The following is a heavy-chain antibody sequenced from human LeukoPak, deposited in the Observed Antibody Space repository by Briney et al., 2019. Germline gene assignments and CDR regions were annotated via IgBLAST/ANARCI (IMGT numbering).Heavy chain of an antibody. D-gene: IGHD3-22*01. CDR3: ARARNYYDSSDYYYEGDAFDI. CDR2: INHSGST. J-gene: IGHJ3*02. CDR1: GGSFSGYY. Sequence: SETLSLTCAVYGGSFSGYYWSWIRQPPGKGLEWIGEINHSGSTNYNPSLKSRVTISVDTSKNQFSLKLSSVTAADTAVYYCARARNYYDSSDYYYEGDAFDIWGQGTMVTVSS. V-gene: IGHV4-34*01.